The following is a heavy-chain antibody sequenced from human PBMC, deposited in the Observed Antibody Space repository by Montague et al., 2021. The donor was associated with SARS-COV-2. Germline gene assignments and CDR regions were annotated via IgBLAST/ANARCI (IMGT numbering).Heavy chain of an antibody. J-gene: IGHJ4*02. CDR1: GGSIRSSSFY. Sequence: SDTLSLTCTVSGGSIRSSSFYWGWIRQPPGKGLEWIGSISSSGYTYYNPSLKSRVTIFVDTSKNQFSLKLSSVTAADTAVYYCARDYDDYLDFWGQGNLVTVSS. CDR3: ARDYDDYLDF. D-gene: IGHD4-17*01. CDR2: ISSSGYT. V-gene: IGHV4-39*01.